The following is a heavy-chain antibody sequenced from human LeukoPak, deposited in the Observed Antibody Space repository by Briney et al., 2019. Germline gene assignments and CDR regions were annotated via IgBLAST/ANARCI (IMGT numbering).Heavy chain of an antibody. CDR1: GFTFSSYA. J-gene: IGHJ3*02. D-gene: IGHD6-13*01. CDR2: ISGSGGST. CDR3: AKEGGIAAAGTGAFDI. V-gene: IGHV3-23*01. Sequence: GGSLRLSCAASGFTFSSYAMSGVRQPPGKGLEWVSAISGSGGSTYYADSVKGRFTISRDNSKNTLYLQMNSLRAEDTAVYYCAKEGGIAAAGTGAFDIWGQGTMVTVSS.